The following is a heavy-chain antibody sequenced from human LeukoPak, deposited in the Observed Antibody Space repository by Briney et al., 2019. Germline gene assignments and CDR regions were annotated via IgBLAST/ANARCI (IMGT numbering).Heavy chain of an antibody. CDR2: INPNSGGT. J-gene: IGHJ6*02. CDR1: GYTFTGYY. D-gene: IGHD2-8*01. V-gene: IGHV1-2*02. CDR3: ARDGVVLGGFGVAPGRYGMDV. Sequence: ASVKVSCKASGYTFTGYYMHWVRQAPGQGLEWMGWINPNSGGTSYAQKFQGRVTMTRDTSISTAYMELSRLRSDDTAVYYCARDGVVLGGFGVAPGRYGMDVWGQGTTVTVSS.